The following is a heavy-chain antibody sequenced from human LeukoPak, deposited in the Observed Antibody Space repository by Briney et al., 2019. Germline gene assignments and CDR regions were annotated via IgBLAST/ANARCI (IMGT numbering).Heavy chain of an antibody. J-gene: IGHJ5*02. V-gene: IGHV4-59*08. D-gene: IGHD3-10*01. CDR1: GGSISRYY. Sequence: PSETLSLTCTVSGGSISRYYWSWIRQPPGKGLEWIGYISYTGSTTYNSSLKSRVTISVDTSKNQFSLKLSSVTAADTAVYYCARHEYTYMVRGVIEAWGQGTLVTVSS. CDR3: ARHEYTYMVRGVIEA. CDR2: ISYTGST.